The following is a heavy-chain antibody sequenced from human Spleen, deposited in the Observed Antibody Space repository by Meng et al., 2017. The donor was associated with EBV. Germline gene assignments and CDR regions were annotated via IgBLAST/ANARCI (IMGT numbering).Heavy chain of an antibody. CDR1: GESSTYYY. Sequence: VPLHQWGEGLLKPSETLSLPCAVYGESSTYYYWSWIRQSPGKGLEWIGEINHSENTILNPSLKSRLTLSVDTSKNQFSLKLSSVTAADTAVYYCARAGYHRPASEYWGQGTLVTVSS. CDR2: INHSENT. J-gene: IGHJ4*02. CDR3: ARAGYHRPASEY. V-gene: IGHV4-34*01. D-gene: IGHD2-15*01.